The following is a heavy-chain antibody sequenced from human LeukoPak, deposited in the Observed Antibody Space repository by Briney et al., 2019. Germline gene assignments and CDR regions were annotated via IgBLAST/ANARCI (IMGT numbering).Heavy chain of an antibody. Sequence: PSETLSLTCAVYGGSFSGYYWSWIRRPPGKGLEWIGENNHSGSTNYNPALKSRVTISVDTSKNQFSLKLSSVAAADTAVYYCARFDWLLRSFDYWGQGTLVTVSS. D-gene: IGHD3-9*01. J-gene: IGHJ4*02. CDR2: NNHSGST. CDR1: GGSFSGYY. CDR3: ARFDWLLRSFDY. V-gene: IGHV4-34*01.